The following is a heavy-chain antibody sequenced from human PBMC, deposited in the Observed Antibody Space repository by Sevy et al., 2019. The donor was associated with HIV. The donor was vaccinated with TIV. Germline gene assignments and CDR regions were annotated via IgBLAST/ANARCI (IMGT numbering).Heavy chain of an antibody. CDR3: ARGASPLFPFDI. CDR1: GDSVSSNSAA. Sequence: SQTLSLTRAISGDSVSSNSAAWNWIRQSPSRGLEWLGRTYYRSKGYNDFAVSVKSRITINPDTSKNQFSLQLNSVTPEDTAVYYCARGASPLFPFDIWGQGTVVTVSS. V-gene: IGHV6-1*01. CDR2: TYYRSKGYN. D-gene: IGHD3-10*01. J-gene: IGHJ3*02.